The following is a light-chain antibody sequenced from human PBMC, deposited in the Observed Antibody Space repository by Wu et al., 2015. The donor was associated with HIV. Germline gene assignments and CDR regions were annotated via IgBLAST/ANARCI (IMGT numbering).Light chain of an antibody. Sequence: EVVMTQSPATPSVSPGERATLSCRASQTIIRNLAWYQQKPGQAPRLLIYSASVRAAGIPDRFSGSGSGTEFTLTISSMQSEDFAVYYCQQYNNWPPYTFGQGTKVEVK. CDR3: QQYNNWPPYT. CDR2: SAS. V-gene: IGKV3-15*01. CDR1: QTIIRN. J-gene: IGKJ2*01.